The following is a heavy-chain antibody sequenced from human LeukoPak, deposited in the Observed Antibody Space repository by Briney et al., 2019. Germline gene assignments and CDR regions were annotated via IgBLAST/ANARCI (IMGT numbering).Heavy chain of an antibody. J-gene: IGHJ3*02. CDR3: ASVRGYYYSSGYYKHDAFDI. V-gene: IGHV5-51*01. D-gene: IGHD3-22*01. Sequence: GESLKISCKGSGYSFTSYWIGWVRQMPGKGLEWMGIIYPGDSDTRYSPSFQGQVTISADKSISTAYLQWSSLKASDTAMYYCASVRGYYYSSGYYKHDAFDIWGQGTMVTVSS. CDR1: GYSFTSYW. CDR2: IYPGDSDT.